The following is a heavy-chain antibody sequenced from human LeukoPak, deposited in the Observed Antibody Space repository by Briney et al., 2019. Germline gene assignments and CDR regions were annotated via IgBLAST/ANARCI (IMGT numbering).Heavy chain of an antibody. CDR3: AKARAGGYNYGPFDY. CDR1: GFTFKLFG. D-gene: IGHD5-18*01. Sequence: GGSLRLSCAASGFTFKLFGMNWVRQAPGKGLEWVAAISASGAITTHAESLKGRFTISRDNSKNTVYLQMNSLSAEDTAVYYCAKARAGGYNYGPFDYWGQGTLVTVSS. J-gene: IGHJ4*02. V-gene: IGHV3-23*01. CDR2: ISASGAIT.